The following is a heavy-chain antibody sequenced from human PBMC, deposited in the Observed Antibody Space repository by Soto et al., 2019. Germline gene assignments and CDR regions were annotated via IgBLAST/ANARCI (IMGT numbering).Heavy chain of an antibody. CDR2: ISSSSSTI. Sequence: GGSLRLSCAASGFTFSSYSMNWVRQAPGKGLEWVSYISSSSSTIYYADSVKGRFTISRDNAKNSLYLQMNSLRDEDTAVYYCASGYSYGRLLYYYSMDVWGQGTTVTVSS. J-gene: IGHJ6*02. CDR1: GFTFSSYS. V-gene: IGHV3-48*02. D-gene: IGHD5-18*01. CDR3: ASGYSYGRLLYYYSMDV.